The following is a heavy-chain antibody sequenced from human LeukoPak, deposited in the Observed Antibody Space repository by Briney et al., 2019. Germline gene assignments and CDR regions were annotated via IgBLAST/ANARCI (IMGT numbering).Heavy chain of an antibody. CDR2: IYSGGST. Sequence: GGSLRLSCAASGFTVSSNYMSWVRQAPGEGLEWVSVIYSGGSTYYADSVKGRFTISRDNSKNTLYLQMNSLRAEDTAVYYCARGGPHNWFDPWGQGTLVTVSS. CDR3: ARGGPHNWFDP. V-gene: IGHV3-53*01. CDR1: GFTVSSNY. J-gene: IGHJ5*02.